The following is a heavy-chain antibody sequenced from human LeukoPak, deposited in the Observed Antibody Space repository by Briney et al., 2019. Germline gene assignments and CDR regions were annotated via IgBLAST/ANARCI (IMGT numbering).Heavy chain of an antibody. CDR1: GFTFSSYA. V-gene: IGHV3-23*01. Sequence: GGSLRLSCAASGFTFSSYAMSWVRQAPGKGLEWVSAISGSDGSTYYADSVKGRFTISRDNSKNTLYLQMNSLSAEDTAVYYCAKDAHLDGYNSVTFDYWGQGTLVTVSS. CDR2: ISGSDGST. CDR3: AKDAHLDGYNSVTFDY. J-gene: IGHJ4*02. D-gene: IGHD5-24*01.